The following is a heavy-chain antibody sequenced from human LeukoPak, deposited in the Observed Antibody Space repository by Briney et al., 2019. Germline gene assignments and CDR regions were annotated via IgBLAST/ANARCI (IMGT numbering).Heavy chain of an antibody. Sequence: SETLSLTCTVSGGSISSYYWSWIRQPPGKGLEWIGNIYYSGSTYYNPSLKSRVSIVDTSKNQFSLKLTSVTAADTAVYYCARAPEYGLYYFDYWGQGTLVTVSS. CDR2: IYYSGST. CDR3: ARAPEYGLYYFDY. V-gene: IGHV4-59*12. CDR1: GGSISSYY. J-gene: IGHJ4*02. D-gene: IGHD1-14*01.